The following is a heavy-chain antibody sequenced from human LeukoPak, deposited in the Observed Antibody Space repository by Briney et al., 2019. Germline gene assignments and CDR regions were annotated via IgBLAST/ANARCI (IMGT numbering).Heavy chain of an antibody. J-gene: IGHJ3*02. D-gene: IGHD2-2*03. CDR1: GFTFSSYE. CDR3: ARVGGGYCSSTSCYAHGGAFDI. Sequence: GGSLRLSCAASGFTFSSYEMNWVRQAPGKGLEGVSYISSSGSTIYYADSVKGRLTISRENAKNSLYLQMNSLRAEDTAVYYCARVGGGYCSSTSCYAHGGAFDIWGQGTMVTVSS. CDR2: ISSSGSTI. V-gene: IGHV3-48*03.